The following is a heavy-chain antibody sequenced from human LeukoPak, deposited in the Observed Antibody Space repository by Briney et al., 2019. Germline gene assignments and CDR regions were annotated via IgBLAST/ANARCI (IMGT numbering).Heavy chain of an antibody. CDR3: ARDPFSGYDWGPASGPAY. V-gene: IGHV3-21*01. CDR1: GFTFSSYS. Sequence: GGSLRLSCAASGFTFSSYSMNWVRQAPGKGLEWVSSISSSSSYIYYADSVKGRFTISRDNAKNSLYLQMNSLRAEDTAVYYCARDPFSGYDWGPASGPAYWGQGTLVTVSS. D-gene: IGHD5-12*01. J-gene: IGHJ4*02. CDR2: ISSSSSYI.